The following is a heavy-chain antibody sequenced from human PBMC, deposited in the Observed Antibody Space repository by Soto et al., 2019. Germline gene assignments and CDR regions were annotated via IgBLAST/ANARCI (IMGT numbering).Heavy chain of an antibody. V-gene: IGHV3-30-3*01. J-gene: IGHJ6*02. CDR2: ISYDGSNK. CDR3: AMGGLRFMGWMASGMDV. CDR1: GFTFSSYA. Sequence: QVQLVESGGGVVQPGRSLRLSCAASGFTFSSYAMHWVRQAPGKGLEWVAVISYDGSNKYYADSVKGRFTISRENAKNPLSLLMTSLRAGDTGVYCGAMGGLRFMGWMASGMDVWGPTTSVT. D-gene: IGHD3-3*01.